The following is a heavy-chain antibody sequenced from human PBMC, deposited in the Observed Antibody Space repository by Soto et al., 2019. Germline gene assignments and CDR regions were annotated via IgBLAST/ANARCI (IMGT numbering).Heavy chain of an antibody. CDR3: TRDSSYYGAGRGVLDY. CDR2: IYSGGNT. Sequence: EVQLVESGGGLVQPGGSLRLSCAVSGFTVNNNYMSWVRQASGKGLEWVSVIYSGGNTDYAESVPGRFTVSRDTSKNTLYLQMNSLRAEDTAIYYCTRDSSYYGAGRGVLDYWGQGTPVTVSS. D-gene: IGHD3-10*01. CDR1: GFTVNNNY. J-gene: IGHJ4*02. V-gene: IGHV3-66*01.